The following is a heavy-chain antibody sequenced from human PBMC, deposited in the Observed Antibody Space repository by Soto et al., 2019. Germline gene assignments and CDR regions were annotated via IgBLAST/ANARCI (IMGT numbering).Heavy chain of an antibody. V-gene: IGHV4-34*01. CDR1: GRSFSGYY. J-gene: IGHJ4*02. CDR3: ARAYGGNSGVFDY. D-gene: IGHD4-17*01. CDR2: INHSGST. Sequence: QVQLQQWGAGLLKPSETLSLTCAVYGRSFSGYYWSWIRQPPGKGLEWIGQINHSGSTNYNPRLKSRVRNSVDTPPSQFSLNLSSVTAADTAVYYCARAYGGNSGVFDYWGQGTLVTVSS.